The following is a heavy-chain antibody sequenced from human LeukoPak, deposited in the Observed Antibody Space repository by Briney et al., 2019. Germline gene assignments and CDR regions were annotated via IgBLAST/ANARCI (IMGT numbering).Heavy chain of an antibody. D-gene: IGHD1-26*01. Sequence: PSETLSLTCAVSSGSISSSNWWSGVRQPPGKGLEWIGEINHSGSTNYNPSLKSRVTISVDMSDNQFSLKLTSVTAADTAVYYCALGYNDIWELWGQGNMVTVSS. CDR2: INHSGST. CDR3: ALGYNDIWEL. V-gene: IGHV4-4*02. J-gene: IGHJ4*02. CDR1: SGSISSSNW.